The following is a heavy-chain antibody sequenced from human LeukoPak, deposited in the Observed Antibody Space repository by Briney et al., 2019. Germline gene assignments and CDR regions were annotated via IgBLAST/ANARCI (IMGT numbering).Heavy chain of an antibody. CDR1: GYTFTRYY. Sequence: ASVKVSCKASGYTFTRYYMHWVRQAPGQGLEWMGIINPSGGSTSYAQKFQGRVTMTRDTSTSTVYMELSSLRSEDTAVYYCARDVGYYYDSSGSRFDYWGQGTLVTVSS. V-gene: IGHV1-46*01. CDR3: ARDVGYYYDSSGSRFDY. D-gene: IGHD3-22*01. J-gene: IGHJ4*02. CDR2: INPSGGST.